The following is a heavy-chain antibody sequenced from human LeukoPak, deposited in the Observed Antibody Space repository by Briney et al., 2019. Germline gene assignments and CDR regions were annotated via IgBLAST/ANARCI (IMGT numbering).Heavy chain of an antibody. CDR1: GFTFSDYF. CDR2: MRGSGETV. J-gene: IGHJ4*02. CDR3: ARLGVITAAGTYDY. D-gene: IGHD6-13*01. V-gene: IGHV3-11*01. Sequence: GGSLRLSCAASGFTFSDYFMAWIRQASGNGLQWIAHMRGSGETVSYADSVRGRFTISRDNVKNSLYLQMNSLRAEDTAVYYCARLGVITAAGTYDYWGQGTLVTVSS.